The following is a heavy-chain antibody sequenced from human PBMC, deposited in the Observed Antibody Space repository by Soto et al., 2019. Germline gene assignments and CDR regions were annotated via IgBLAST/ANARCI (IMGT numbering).Heavy chain of an antibody. Sequence: GGSLRLSCAASGFTFDDYAMHWVRQAPGKGLEWVSGISWNSGSIGYADSVKGRFTISRDNAKNSLYLQMNSLRAEDTALYYCAKDGEGELLEVYFDYWGQGTLVTVSS. V-gene: IGHV3-9*01. D-gene: IGHD3-10*01. CDR3: AKDGEGELLEVYFDY. CDR1: GFTFDDYA. J-gene: IGHJ4*02. CDR2: ISWNSGSI.